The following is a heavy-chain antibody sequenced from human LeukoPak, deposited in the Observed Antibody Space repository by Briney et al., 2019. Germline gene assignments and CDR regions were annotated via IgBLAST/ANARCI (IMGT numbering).Heavy chain of an antibody. CDR2: IDWKGRPT. CDR1: GFSFDDYD. J-gene: IGHJ5*02. Sequence: GGSLRLSCAASGFSFDDYDMAWLRQAPGKGLEWVSDIDWKGRPTSYADSVKGRFTISRDNAKKSLYLQMDSLRAEDTAVYYCARSLVVGATYPYHWGQGTLVTVSS. V-gene: IGHV3-20*04. D-gene: IGHD1-26*01. CDR3: ARSLVVGATYPYH.